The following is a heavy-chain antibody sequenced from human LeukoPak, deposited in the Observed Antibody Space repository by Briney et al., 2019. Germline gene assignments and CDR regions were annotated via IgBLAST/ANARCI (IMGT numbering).Heavy chain of an antibody. V-gene: IGHV1-46*01. J-gene: IGHJ6*03. CDR3: ARDRRDYYYMDV. CDR2: INPSGGST. CDR1: GYTFTSYY. Sequence: ASVKVSCTASGYTFTSYYMHWVRQAPGQGLEWMGIINPSGGSTSYAQKFQGRVTMTRDMSTSTVYMELSSLRSEDPAVYYCARDRRDYYYMDVWGKGTTVTVSS.